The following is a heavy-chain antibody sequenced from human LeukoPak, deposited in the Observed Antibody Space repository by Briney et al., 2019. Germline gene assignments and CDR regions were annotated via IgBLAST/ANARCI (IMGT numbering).Heavy chain of an antibody. CDR2: INSSSSTI. CDR3: ARTAGTFDI. V-gene: IGHV3-48*02. J-gene: IGHJ3*02. Sequence: RGSLRLSCAASGFTFSSYSMNWVRQAPGKGVEWVSYINSSSSTIYYADSVKSRFTISRDNAKNSLYMQMNSLRDEDTAMYYCARTAGTFDIWGQGTMVTVSS. D-gene: IGHD1-26*01. CDR1: GFTFSSYS.